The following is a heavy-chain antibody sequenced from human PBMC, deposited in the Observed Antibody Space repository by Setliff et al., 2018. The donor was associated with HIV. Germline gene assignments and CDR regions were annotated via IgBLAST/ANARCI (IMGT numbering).Heavy chain of an antibody. CDR2: ISSSGTYI. D-gene: IGHD3-10*01. V-gene: IGHV3-21*01. CDR3: AKDREYGSGRTDYYYYYGMDV. Sequence: GGSLRLSCAASGFTFSTHTMNWVRQAPGKGLEWVSSISSSGTYIYYADSVKGRFTISRDNAKNSLYLQMNSLRAEDTAVYYCAKDREYGSGRTDYYYYYGMDVWGQGTTVTVSS. CDR1: GFTFSTHT. J-gene: IGHJ6*02.